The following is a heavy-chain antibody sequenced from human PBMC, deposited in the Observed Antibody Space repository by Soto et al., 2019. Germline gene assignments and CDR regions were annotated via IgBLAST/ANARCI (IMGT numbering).Heavy chain of an antibody. CDR3: ARGGGTDYYGSGNPFYFDY. J-gene: IGHJ4*02. V-gene: IGHV4-30-2*01. CDR1: GGSLSGTSNS. D-gene: IGHD3-10*01. Sequence: TLSLTCAVSGGSLSGTSNSWSWIRQPPGKGLEWIGYIYHSGSSYYTPSLRSRVTMSVDRSKNQFSLKLTSVTAADTAVYYCARGGGTDYYGSGNPFYFDYWGQGTLVTVSS. CDR2: IYHSGSS.